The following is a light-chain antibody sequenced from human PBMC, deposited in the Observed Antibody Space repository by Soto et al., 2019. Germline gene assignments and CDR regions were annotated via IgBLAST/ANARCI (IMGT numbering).Light chain of an antibody. V-gene: IGKV3-15*01. CDR2: GAS. J-gene: IGKJ1*01. CDR1: QSVSSN. CDR3: QTYNTCPPWP. Sequence: GMSHSAAALSVTTGERATLSCRASQSVSSNLAWYQQKPGQAPRLLIYGASTRATGIPARFSGSGSGTEFTLTISSLQYEDFAVHYCQTYNTCPPWPSGQGSKVDI.